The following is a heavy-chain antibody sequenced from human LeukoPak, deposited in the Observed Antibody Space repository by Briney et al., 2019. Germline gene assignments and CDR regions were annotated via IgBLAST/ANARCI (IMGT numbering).Heavy chain of an antibody. J-gene: IGHJ6*02. CDR3: AKDKVAAAGNRKQYYYYGMDV. Sequence: GGSLRLSCAASGFTFSSYAMNWVRKAPGKGLEWVSAISGSGGSTNYADSVKGRFTISRDNSKNTLYLQMNSLRAEDTAVYYCAKDKVAAAGNRKQYYYYGMDVWGQGTTVTVSS. CDR1: GFTFSSYA. CDR2: ISGSGGST. D-gene: IGHD6-13*01. V-gene: IGHV3-23*01.